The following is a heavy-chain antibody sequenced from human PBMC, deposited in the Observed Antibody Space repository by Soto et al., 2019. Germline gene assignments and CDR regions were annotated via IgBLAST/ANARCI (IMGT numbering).Heavy chain of an antibody. CDR1: GFTFSSYT. D-gene: IGHD7-27*01. CDR2: ISGSGSST. Sequence: EVQLLESGGGLVEPGGSRRLSCAASGFTFSSYTMSWVRQAPGKGLEWVSTISGSGSSTYSADSVKGRFTISRDNSKNTLYLQRNSRRVEDTAIYYCAKAWGIDYWGQGTLVTVSS. V-gene: IGHV3-23*01. J-gene: IGHJ4*02. CDR3: AKAWGIDY.